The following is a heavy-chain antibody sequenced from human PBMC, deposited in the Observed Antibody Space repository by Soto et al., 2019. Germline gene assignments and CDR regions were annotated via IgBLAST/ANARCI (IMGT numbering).Heavy chain of an antibody. J-gene: IGHJ4*02. CDR3: ARRYSSSFDY. V-gene: IGHV4-39*01. D-gene: IGHD6-13*01. CDR2: IYYSGST. CDR1: GGSISSSSYY. Sequence: SETLSLTCTVSGGSISSSSYYWGWIRQPPGKGLEWIGSIYYSGSTYYNPSLKSRVTISVDTSKNQFSLKLNSVTAADTAVYYCARRYSSSFDYWGQGTLVTVSS.